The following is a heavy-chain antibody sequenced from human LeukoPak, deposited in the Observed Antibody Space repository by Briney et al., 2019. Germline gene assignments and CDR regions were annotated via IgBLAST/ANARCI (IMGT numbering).Heavy chain of an antibody. CDR3: ARLAFCTNAVCFSNYYYSMDV. J-gene: IGHJ6*03. V-gene: IGHV5-51*01. D-gene: IGHD2-8*01. CDR1: GYSFTSYW. Sequence: GESLKISCKGSGYSFTSYWIGWVRQMPGKGLEWMGIIYPDDSDIKYSPSFQGQVTISADKSISTAYLQWRSLKASDTAMYYCARLAFCTNAVCFSNYYYSMDVWGRGTTVTVSS. CDR2: IYPDDSDI.